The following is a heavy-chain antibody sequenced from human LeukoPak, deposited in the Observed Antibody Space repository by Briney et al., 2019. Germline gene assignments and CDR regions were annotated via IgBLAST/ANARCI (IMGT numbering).Heavy chain of an antibody. V-gene: IGHV3-15*01. Sequence: GGSLRLSCGGSGFIFANAWMTWVRQAPGKGLEWVGRIKRESDGGTVGYAAPLKGRFTISRDDSQNMAFLEMTNLKAEDTALYYCTTAWRDETDRYFDYWGQGTLVTVSS. CDR1: GFIFANAW. J-gene: IGHJ4*02. CDR2: IKRESDGGTV. CDR3: TTAWRDETDRYFDY. D-gene: IGHD3-16*02.